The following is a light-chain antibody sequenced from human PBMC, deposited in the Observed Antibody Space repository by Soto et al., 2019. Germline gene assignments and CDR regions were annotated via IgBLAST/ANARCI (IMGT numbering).Light chain of an antibody. J-gene: IGKJ1*01. V-gene: IGKV3-15*01. CDR3: QQFYNWPRT. Sequence: EIVMTQSPGTLSVSPGERATLSCRASQSVSSNLAWYQQTPGQAPRLLIYGASTMATGIPARFSGSGSETEFTLTISSLQSEDFAVYYCQQFYNWPRTFGQGTKVEIK. CDR1: QSVSSN. CDR2: GAS.